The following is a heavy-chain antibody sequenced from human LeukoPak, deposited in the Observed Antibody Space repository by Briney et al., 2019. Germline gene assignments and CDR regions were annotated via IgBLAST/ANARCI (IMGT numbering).Heavy chain of an antibody. CDR3: ARGGEYYDILTGQYYYYGMDV. J-gene: IGHJ6*02. Sequence: GGSLRLSCAASGFTFTNYAMHWVRQAPGKGLEWVADVSSDGTYKYYADSVKGRFTISRDSSKNTVYLQMNSLRAEDTAVYYCARGGEYYDILTGQYYYYGMDVWGQGTTVTVSS. V-gene: IGHV3-30-3*01. CDR1: GFTFTNYA. D-gene: IGHD3-9*01. CDR2: VSSDGTYK.